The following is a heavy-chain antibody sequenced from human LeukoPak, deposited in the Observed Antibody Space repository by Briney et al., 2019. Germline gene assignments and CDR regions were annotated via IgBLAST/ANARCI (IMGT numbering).Heavy chain of an antibody. Sequence: GESLKISCKGSGYSFTSYWIGWVRQMPGKGLEWMGIICPGDSDTRYSPSFQGQVTISADKSISTAYLQWSSLKASDTAMYYCARQAGSGSYRHYYYGMDVWGKGTTVTVSS. J-gene: IGHJ6*04. CDR2: ICPGDSDT. D-gene: IGHD3-10*01. CDR1: GYSFTSYW. CDR3: ARQAGSGSYRHYYYGMDV. V-gene: IGHV5-51*01.